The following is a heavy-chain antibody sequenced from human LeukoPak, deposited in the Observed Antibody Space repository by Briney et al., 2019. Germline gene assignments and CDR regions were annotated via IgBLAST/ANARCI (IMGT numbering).Heavy chain of an antibody. J-gene: IGHJ5*02. CDR3: ARAPGYYGSGSYYIGWFDP. V-gene: IGHV4-31*03. Sequence: SETLSLTRTVSGGSISSGGYYWSWIRQHPGKGLEWIGYIYYSGSTYYNPSLKSRVTISVDTSKNQFSLKLSYVTAADTAVYYCARAPGYYGSGSYYIGWFDPWGQGTLVTVSS. CDR2: IYYSGST. D-gene: IGHD3-10*01. CDR1: GGSISSGGYY.